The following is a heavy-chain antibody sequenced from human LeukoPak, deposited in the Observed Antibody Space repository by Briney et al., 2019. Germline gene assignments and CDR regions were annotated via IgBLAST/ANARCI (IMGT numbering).Heavy chain of an antibody. D-gene: IGHD6-19*01. CDR3: AGSIAVPRFDY. Sequence: SETLSLTCTVSGGSISSYYWSWIRQPPGKGLEWIGYIYYSGSTNYNPSLKSRVTISVDKSKNQFSLKLSSVTAADTAVYYCAGSIAVPRFDYWGQGTLVTVSS. J-gene: IGHJ4*02. CDR1: GGSISSYY. CDR2: IYYSGST. V-gene: IGHV4-59*12.